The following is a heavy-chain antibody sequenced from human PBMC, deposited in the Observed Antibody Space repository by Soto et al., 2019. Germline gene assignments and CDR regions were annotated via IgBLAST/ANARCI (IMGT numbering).Heavy chain of an antibody. CDR3: AKDRRPNYYYGMDV. CDR1: GFTFSSYG. CDR2: ISYDGSNK. V-gene: IGHV3-30*18. J-gene: IGHJ6*02. Sequence: QVQLVESGGGVVQPGRSLRLSCAASGFTFSSYGMHWVRQAPGTGLEWVAVISYDGSNKYYADSVKGRFTISRDNSKNTLYQQMNSLRAEDTAVYYCAKDRRPNYYYGMDVWGQGTTVTVSS. D-gene: IGHD6-25*01.